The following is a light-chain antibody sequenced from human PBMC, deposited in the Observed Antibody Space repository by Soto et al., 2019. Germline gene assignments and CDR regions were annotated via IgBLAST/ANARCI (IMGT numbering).Light chain of an antibody. CDR3: QQSYTTPIT. CDR1: QSISSY. CDR2: AAS. V-gene: IGKV1-39*01. J-gene: IGKJ5*01. Sequence: DIQMTQSPSTLSGSVGDRVTITCRASQSISSYLNWYQQKPGKAPKLLIYAASSLQSGVPSRFSGGGSGTDFTLTISSLQPEDIATYYCQQSYTTPITFGQGTRLEI.